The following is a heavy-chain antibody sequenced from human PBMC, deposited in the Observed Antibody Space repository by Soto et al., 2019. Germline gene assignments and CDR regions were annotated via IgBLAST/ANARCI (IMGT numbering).Heavy chain of an antibody. V-gene: IGHV3-21*04. CDR2: ISSGNSSK. CDR3: ARYIPGVRYYGMDV. D-gene: IGHD2-2*01. CDR1: GFTFSSYS. J-gene: IGHJ6*02. Sequence: PGGSLRLSCAASGFTFSSYSMNWVRQAPGKGLEWVSSISSGNSSKHYADSVRGRFTISRDNSGNTLFLQMYSLRAEDTAVYYCARYIPGVRYYGMDVWGQGTTVTVSS.